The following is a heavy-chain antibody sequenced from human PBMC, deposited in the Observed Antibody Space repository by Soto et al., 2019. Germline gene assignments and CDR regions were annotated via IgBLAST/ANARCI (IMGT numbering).Heavy chain of an antibody. J-gene: IGHJ4*02. CDR3: SLALRGYHIDT. V-gene: IGHV1-69*01. D-gene: IGHD2-21*01. Sequence: QVHLLQSGSEVKKPGSSVKVSCRASGGTFSNYAFSWVRQAPGQGLEWMGGIIPPFATTNYAQKLQGRVFLTADESTTTVYMELKRLRFEDTALYFCSLALRGYHIDTWGQGTQDTGAS. CDR1: GGTFSNYA. CDR2: IIPPFATT.